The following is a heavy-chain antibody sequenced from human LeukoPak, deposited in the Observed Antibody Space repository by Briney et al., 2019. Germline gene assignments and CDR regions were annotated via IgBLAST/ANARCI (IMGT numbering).Heavy chain of an antibody. CDR3: ARRGYSYGPFDS. CDR1: GGSISDYY. CDR2: IYYSGST. V-gene: IGHV4-59*08. J-gene: IGHJ4*02. Sequence: SETLSLTCIVSGGSISDYYWSWIRQPPGKGLEWIGHIYYSGSTNYNPFLKSRVTISVDTSKNQFSLRLSSVTATDTAVYYCARRGYSYGPFDSWGQGTLVTVSS. D-gene: IGHD5-18*01.